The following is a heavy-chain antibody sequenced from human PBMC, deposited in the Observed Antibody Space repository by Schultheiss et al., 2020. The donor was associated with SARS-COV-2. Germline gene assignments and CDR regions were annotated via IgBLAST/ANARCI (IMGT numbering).Heavy chain of an antibody. J-gene: IGHJ4*02. V-gene: IGHV4-39*07. D-gene: IGHD2-2*01. Sequence: SETLSLTCTVSGDSLRSSSFYWGWMRQSPGTGLEWIGSIYYSGSTNYNPSLKSRVTISVDTSKNQFSLKLSSVTAADTAVYYCARGQDVVVPAATTGFDYWGQGTLGTVSS. CDR2: IYYSGST. CDR3: ARGQDVVVPAATTGFDY. CDR1: GDSLRSSSFY.